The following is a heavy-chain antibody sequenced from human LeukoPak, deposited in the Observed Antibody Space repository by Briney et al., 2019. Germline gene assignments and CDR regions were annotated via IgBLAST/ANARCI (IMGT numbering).Heavy chain of an antibody. V-gene: IGHV4-59*08. D-gene: IGHD4-17*01. Sequence: SETLSLTCTVSGGSISSYYWSWIRQPPGKGLEWIGYIYYSGSTNYNPSLKSRVTISVDTSKNQFSLKLSSVTAADTAVYYCARTQPQTYYGDYAEYYFDYWGQGTLVTVSS. CDR1: GGSISSYY. J-gene: IGHJ4*02. CDR3: ARTQPQTYYGDYAEYYFDY. CDR2: IYYSGST.